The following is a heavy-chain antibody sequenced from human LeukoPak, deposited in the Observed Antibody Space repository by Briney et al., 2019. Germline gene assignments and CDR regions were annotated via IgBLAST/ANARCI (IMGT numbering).Heavy chain of an antibody. CDR3: ARGSRDGYNHFDY. D-gene: IGHD5-24*01. CDR1: GGSITSYH. CDR2: IYYSGST. V-gene: IGHV4-59*01. Sequence: SETLSLTXTISGGSITSYHWSWIRQPPGKGLERIGYIYYSGSTNYNPSLKSRVTISVDTSKNQFSLNLRSVTAADTAVYYCARGSRDGYNHFDYWGQGTLVTVSS. J-gene: IGHJ4*02.